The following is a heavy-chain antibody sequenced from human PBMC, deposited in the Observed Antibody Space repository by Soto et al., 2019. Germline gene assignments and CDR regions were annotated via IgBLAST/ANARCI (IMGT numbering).Heavy chain of an antibody. CDR2: IIPIFGTT. D-gene: IGHD3-22*01. Sequence: QVHLMQSGAEVKKPGSSVKVSCNASGGTFGSDAITWVRQAPGQGLEWVGRIIPIFGTTNYAQNLQGRVTISADKSTLTSYMELHSLTSDDTALYYCASDRTDSGYYTNWLDPWGQGTQVTVSS. CDR1: GGTFGSDA. CDR3: ASDRTDSGYYTNWLDP. V-gene: IGHV1-69*06. J-gene: IGHJ5*02.